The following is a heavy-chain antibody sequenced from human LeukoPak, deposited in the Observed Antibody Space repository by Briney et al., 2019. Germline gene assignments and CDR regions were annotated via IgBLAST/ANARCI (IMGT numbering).Heavy chain of an antibody. CDR2: IIPIFGTA. CDR3: ARAPCSYDSSGYYCGPYYYYGMDV. CDR1: GGTFSSYA. D-gene: IGHD3-22*01. J-gene: IGHJ6*02. V-gene: IGHV1-69*13. Sequence: VASVKVSCKASGGTFSSYAISWVRQAPGQGLEWMGGIIPIFGTANYAQKFQGRVTITADESTSTAYMELSSLRSEDTAVYYCARAPCSYDSSGYYCGPYYYYGMDVWGQGTTVTVSS.